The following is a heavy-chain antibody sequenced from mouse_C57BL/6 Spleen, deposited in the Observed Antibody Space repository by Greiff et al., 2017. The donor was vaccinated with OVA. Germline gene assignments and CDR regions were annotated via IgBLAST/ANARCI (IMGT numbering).Heavy chain of an antibody. J-gene: IGHJ3*01. CDR3: ARDLAY. V-gene: IGHV1-69*01. Sequence: LQLQQPGAELVMPGASVKLSCKASGYTFTSYWMHWVKQRPGQGLEWIGEIDPSDSYTNYNQKFKGKSTLTVDKSSSTAYMQLSSLTSEDSAVYYCARDLAYWGQGTLVTVSA. CDR2: IDPSDSYT. CDR1: GYTFTSYW.